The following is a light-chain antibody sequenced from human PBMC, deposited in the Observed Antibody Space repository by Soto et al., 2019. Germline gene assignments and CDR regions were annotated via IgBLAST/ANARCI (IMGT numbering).Light chain of an antibody. CDR3: QQRSNWPTWT. CDR2: DAS. J-gene: IGKJ1*01. Sequence: EIVLTQSPSTLSLSPGERATLSCRASQSVSSYLAWYQQKPGQAPRLLIYDASNRATGIPARFSGSGSGTDLSITISSLEPADVAVYYCQQRSNWPTWTFGQGTKVEIK. V-gene: IGKV3-11*01. CDR1: QSVSSY.